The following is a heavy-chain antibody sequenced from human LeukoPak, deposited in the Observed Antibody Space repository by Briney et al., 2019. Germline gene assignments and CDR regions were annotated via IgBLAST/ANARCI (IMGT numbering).Heavy chain of an antibody. Sequence: ASVKLSCKVSGYTLTELSMHWVRQAPGKGLEWMGGFDPEDGETIYAQKFQGRVTMTEDTSTDTAYMELSSLRSEDTAVYYCATVSLLSFGYSSSWYWFDPWGQGTLVTVSS. J-gene: IGHJ5*02. D-gene: IGHD6-13*01. V-gene: IGHV1-24*01. CDR2: FDPEDGET. CDR1: GYTLTELS. CDR3: ATVSLLSFGYSSSWYWFDP.